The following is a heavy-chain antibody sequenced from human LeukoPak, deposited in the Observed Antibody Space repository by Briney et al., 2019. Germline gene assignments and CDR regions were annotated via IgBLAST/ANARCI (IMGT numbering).Heavy chain of an antibody. CDR1: GGSISSGGYY. V-gene: IGHV4-31*01. CDR3: ARDLVSGYGDYALRGMAFAI. CDR2: IYYSVST. Sequence: SQTLSLTCTISGGSISSGGYYWSWIRQHPGKGLERIGYIYYSVSTYYNPSLKSQLTISVDTSQNQFSLKLSSVAAADTAVYYCARDLVSGYGDYALRGMAFAIWGQGTMVTVSS. J-gene: IGHJ3*02. D-gene: IGHD4-17*01.